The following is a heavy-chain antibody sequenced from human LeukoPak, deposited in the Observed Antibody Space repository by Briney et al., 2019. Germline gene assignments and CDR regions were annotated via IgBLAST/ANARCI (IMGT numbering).Heavy chain of an antibody. CDR1: GYSISSGYY. J-gene: IGHJ6*03. V-gene: IGHV4-38-2*02. CDR2: IYHSGST. CDR3: ARGQSDDSYYYYMDV. D-gene: IGHD3-3*01. Sequence: PSETLSLTCTVSGYSISSGYYWGWIRQPPGKGLEWIGSIYHSGSTYYNPSLKSRVTISVDTSKNQFSLKLSSVTAADTAVYYCARGQSDDSYYYYMDVWGKGTTVTVSS.